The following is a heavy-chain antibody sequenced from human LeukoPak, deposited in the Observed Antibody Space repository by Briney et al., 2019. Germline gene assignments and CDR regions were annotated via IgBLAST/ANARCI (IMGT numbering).Heavy chain of an antibody. CDR1: GGSLSSGGFH. CDR3: ARIGHEDYYFDY. J-gene: IGHJ4*02. CDR2: IYYSGST. V-gene: IGHV4-61*08. Sequence: SETLSLTCTVSGGSLSSGGFHWSWIRQHPGKGLEWIGYIYYSGSTYYNPSLKSRVTISVDTSKNQFSLKLSSVTAADTAVYYCARIGHEDYYFDYWGQGTLVTVSS.